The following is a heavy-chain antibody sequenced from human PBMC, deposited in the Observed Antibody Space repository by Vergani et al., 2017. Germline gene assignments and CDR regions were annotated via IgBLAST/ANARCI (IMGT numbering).Heavy chain of an antibody. D-gene: IGHD6-19*01. V-gene: IGHV4-39*01. Sequence: QLQLQESGPGLVKPSATLSLTCSVSGASIRSSNYYCGWLRQPPGKGLEWIASIYYSGSPYYNPSLKSRVTITVDTSKNQFSLKLSSVTAADTAVYFCARHSTVEWLVKLGWIDPWGQGILVTVSS. J-gene: IGHJ5*02. CDR1: GASIRSSNYY. CDR2: IYYSGSP. CDR3: ARHSTVEWLVKLGWIDP.